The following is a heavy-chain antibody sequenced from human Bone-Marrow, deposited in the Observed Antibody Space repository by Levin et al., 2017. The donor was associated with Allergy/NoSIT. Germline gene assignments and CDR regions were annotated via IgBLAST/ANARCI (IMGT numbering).Heavy chain of an antibody. CDR1: GASISSTNSY. CDR3: ARHVVVVAAASRPTEYFDY. D-gene: IGHD2-15*01. V-gene: IGHV4-39*01. Sequence: SETLSLTCTVSGASISSTNSYWGWIRQPPGKGLEWIGNIYYSGSTYFNPSLKSRGTISLDTSKNQFSLKLNAVTAADTAVYFCARHVVVVAAASRPTEYFDYWGQGTLVTVSS. J-gene: IGHJ4*02. CDR2: IYYSGST.